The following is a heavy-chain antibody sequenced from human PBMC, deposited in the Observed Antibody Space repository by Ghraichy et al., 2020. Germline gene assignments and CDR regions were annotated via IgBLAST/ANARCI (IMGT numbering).Heavy chain of an antibody. CDR2: IDGDGSST. V-gene: IGHV3-74*03. D-gene: IGHD2-15*01. CDR1: GFSFSTYW. Sequence: GGSLRLSCAASGFSFSTYWMHWVRQVPGKGLVWVSRIDGDGSSTKYADSMKGRFTISRDNAKNTVYLHMSSLRADDTAIYYCTRGSAYCSGDSCYRGGNWFDPWGQGTLVTVSS. J-gene: IGHJ5*02. CDR3: TRGSAYCSGDSCYRGGNWFDP.